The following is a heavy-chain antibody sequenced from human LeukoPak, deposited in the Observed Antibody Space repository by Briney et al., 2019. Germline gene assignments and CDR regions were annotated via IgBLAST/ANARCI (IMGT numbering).Heavy chain of an antibody. CDR3: AKGTYSSGCRYFDY. Sequence: GRSLRLSCAASGFTFSTHGMHWVRQTPGKGLEWVAVIFYDGSKQYYADSVKGRFTISRDNSKNTLYLQMNSLRAEDTAVYYCAKGTYSSGCRYFDYWGQGTLVTVSS. V-gene: IGHV3-33*06. CDR2: IFYDGSKQ. J-gene: IGHJ4*02. D-gene: IGHD6-19*01. CDR1: GFTFSTHG.